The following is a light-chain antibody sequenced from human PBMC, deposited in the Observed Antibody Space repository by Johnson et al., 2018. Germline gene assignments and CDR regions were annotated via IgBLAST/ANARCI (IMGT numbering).Light chain of an antibody. Sequence: QSVLTQPPSVSAAPGQKVTISCSGSSSNIGNNYVYWYQQLPGTAPKLLIYENNKRPSGIPDRFSGSKSGTSATLVITGPQTGDEADDYCGTRDRRLSAGNVFGTGTKVTVL. J-gene: IGLJ1*01. CDR3: GTRDRRLSAGNV. CDR2: ENN. V-gene: IGLV1-51*02. CDR1: SSNIGNNY.